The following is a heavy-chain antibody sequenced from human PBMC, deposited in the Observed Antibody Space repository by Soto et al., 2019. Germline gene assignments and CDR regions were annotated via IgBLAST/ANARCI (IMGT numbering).Heavy chain of an antibody. D-gene: IGHD2-21*02. CDR1: GFTFGNYA. CDR3: AKSLVTPSDAFDL. J-gene: IGHJ3*01. V-gene: IGHV3-23*01. Sequence: GGSLRLSCAASGFTFGNYAMNWVRQAPGKGLEWISSISDPGTSTYYANSVKGRFSMSRDNSKNSLFLQMNRLRADDTAVYFCAKSLVTPSDAFDLWGRGTLVTVSS. CDR2: ISDPGTST.